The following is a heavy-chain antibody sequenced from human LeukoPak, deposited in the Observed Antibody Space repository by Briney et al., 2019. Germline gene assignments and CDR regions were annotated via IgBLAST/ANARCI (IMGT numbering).Heavy chain of an antibody. CDR3: ARAGIAVAGTRYYFDY. Sequence: PSETLSLTCTVSGYSISSGYYWGWIRQPPGKGLEWIASIYHSGSTYYNPSLKSRVTISVDTSKNQFSLKLSSVTAADTAVYYCARAGIAVAGTRYYFDYWGQGTLVSVSS. V-gene: IGHV4-38-2*02. D-gene: IGHD6-19*01. CDR2: IYHSGST. CDR1: GYSISSGYY. J-gene: IGHJ4*02.